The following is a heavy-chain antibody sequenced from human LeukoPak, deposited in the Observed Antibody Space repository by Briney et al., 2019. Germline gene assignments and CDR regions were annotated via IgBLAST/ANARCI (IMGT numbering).Heavy chain of an antibody. V-gene: IGHV1-69*06. Sequence: GASVKVSCKASGGTFSSYAISWVRQAPGQGLEWMGGIIPIFGTANYAQKFQGRVTITADKSTSTAYMELSSPRSKDTAVYYCARSPGVVISYGYFDYWGQGTLVTVSS. CDR1: GGTFSSYA. CDR3: ARSPGVVISYGYFDY. J-gene: IGHJ4*02. CDR2: IIPIFGTA. D-gene: IGHD3-3*01.